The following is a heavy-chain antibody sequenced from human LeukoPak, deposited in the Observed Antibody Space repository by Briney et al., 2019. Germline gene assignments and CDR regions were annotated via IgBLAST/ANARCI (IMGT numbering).Heavy chain of an antibody. CDR3: AKDYDYVWGSYRPEYFQH. CDR2: ISGSGGST. D-gene: IGHD3-16*02. CDR1: GFTFDGYA. J-gene: IGHJ1*01. V-gene: IGHV3-23*01. Sequence: GRSLRLSCAASGFTFDGYAMHWVRQAPGKGLEWVSAISGSGGSTYYADSVKGRFTISRDNSKNTLYLQMNSLRAEDTAVYYCAKDYDYVWGSYRPEYFQHWGQGTLVTVSS.